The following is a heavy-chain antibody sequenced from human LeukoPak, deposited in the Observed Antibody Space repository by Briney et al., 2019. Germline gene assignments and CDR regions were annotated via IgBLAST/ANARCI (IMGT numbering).Heavy chain of an antibody. V-gene: IGHV3-15*07. CDR2: IKSKTDGGTT. CDR1: GFTFSNAC. D-gene: IGHD2-21*02. J-gene: IGHJ4*02. Sequence: GGSLRLSCAASGFTFSNACMNWVRQAPGKGLEWVGRIKSKTDGGTTDYAAPVKGRFTISRDDSKNTLYLQMNSLKTEDTAVYYCTTELAYCGGDCYWDKYYFDYWGQGTLVTVSS. CDR3: TTELAYCGGDCYWDKYYFDY.